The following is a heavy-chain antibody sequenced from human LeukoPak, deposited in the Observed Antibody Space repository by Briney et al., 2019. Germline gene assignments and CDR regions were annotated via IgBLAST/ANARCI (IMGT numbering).Heavy chain of an antibody. J-gene: IGHJ3*02. V-gene: IGHV3-13*04. CDR1: GFTFSSYD. Sequence: GGSLRLSCAASGFTFSSYDMHWVRQAPGKGLEWVSAIGTDGDTYYPGPVKGRFTISRENAKNSLYLQMNSLRAGDTAVYYCARGWSSEDAFDIWGQGTMVTVSS. CDR3: ARGWSSEDAFDI. D-gene: IGHD2-15*01. CDR2: IGTDGDT.